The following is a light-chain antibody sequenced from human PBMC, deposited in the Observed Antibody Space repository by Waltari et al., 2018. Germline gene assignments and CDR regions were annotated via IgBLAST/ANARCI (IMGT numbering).Light chain of an antibody. CDR2: GSS. CDR1: GSNHRPRQH. CDR3: QSYDTSLSVV. J-gene: IGLJ3*02. V-gene: IGLV1-40*01. Sequence: QSVLTQPPSVSGAPGQRVTISCTGRGSNHRPRQHVPWYQQLPRAAPKLLIYGSSTRPLGVPDRFFGSTSGTSASLAITGLQAEDEADYYCQSYDTSLSVVFGGGTKLTVL.